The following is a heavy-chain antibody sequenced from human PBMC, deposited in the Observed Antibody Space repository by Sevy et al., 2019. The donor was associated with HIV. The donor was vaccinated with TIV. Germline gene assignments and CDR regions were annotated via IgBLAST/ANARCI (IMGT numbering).Heavy chain of an antibody. Sequence: GGSLGLSCAASGFTFSGSAMHWVRQASGKGLEWVGRIRSKANSYATAYAASVKGRFTISRDDSKNTAYLQMNSLKTEDTAVYYCTRGQWGSCEWPRDAFDIWGQGTMVTVSS. CDR3: TRGQWGSCEWPRDAFDI. CDR1: GFTFSGSA. J-gene: IGHJ3*02. V-gene: IGHV3-73*01. D-gene: IGHD3-16*01. CDR2: IRSKANSYAT.